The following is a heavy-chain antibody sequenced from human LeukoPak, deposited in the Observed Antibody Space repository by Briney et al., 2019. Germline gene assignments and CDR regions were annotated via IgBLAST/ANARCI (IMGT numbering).Heavy chain of an antibody. Sequence: SVKVSCKASGGTFSSYTISWVRQAPGQGLEWMGRIIPILGIANYAQKFQGRVTITADKSTSTAYMELSSLRSEDTAVYYCARDPTGSGGSDRGNWFDPWGQGTLVTVSS. V-gene: IGHV1-69*04. CDR1: GGTFSSYT. CDR3: ARDPTGSGGSDRGNWFDP. J-gene: IGHJ5*02. CDR2: IIPILGIA. D-gene: IGHD2-15*01.